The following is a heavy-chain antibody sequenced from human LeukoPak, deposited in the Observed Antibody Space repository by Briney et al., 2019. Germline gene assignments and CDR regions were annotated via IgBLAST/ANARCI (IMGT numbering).Heavy chain of an antibody. D-gene: IGHD4-17*01. CDR3: ARDHRPIRVTTAVDAFDI. Sequence: PSETLSLTCTVSGGSISSGDYYWSWIRQPPGKGLEWIGYIYYSGSTYYNPSLKSRATISVDTSKNQFSLKLSSVTAADTAVYYCARDHRPIRVTTAVDAFDIWGQGTMVTVSS. J-gene: IGHJ3*02. CDR2: IYYSGST. V-gene: IGHV4-30-4*01. CDR1: GGSISSGDYY.